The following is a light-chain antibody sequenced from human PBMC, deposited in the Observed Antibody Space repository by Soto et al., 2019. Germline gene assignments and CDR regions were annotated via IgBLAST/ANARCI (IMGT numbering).Light chain of an antibody. V-gene: IGKV3-15*01. CDR1: QSVNLN. CDR3: HQYNSWPRGT. CDR2: GAS. J-gene: IGKJ3*01. Sequence: EIMMTQSPDTLSVSPGEGATLSYTASQSVNLNLAWYQQKPAQPPSLLLYGASTRATGIPVRFRGSGSGPEFTLTISSLQSEDSAVYYCHQYNSWPRGTFGPRTKVDIK.